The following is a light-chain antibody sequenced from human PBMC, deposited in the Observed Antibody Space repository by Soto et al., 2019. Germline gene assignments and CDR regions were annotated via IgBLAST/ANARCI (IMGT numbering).Light chain of an antibody. CDR2: AAS. Sequence: DIQMTQSPSTLSASVGDRVTITCRASQSISSWLAWYQQKPGKAPKLLIYAASSLESGVPSGFSGSGSGTEFTLTISSLQPDDFATYYCQQYNSRTFGQGTKVDI. V-gene: IGKV1-5*01. CDR1: QSISSW. CDR3: QQYNSRT. J-gene: IGKJ1*01.